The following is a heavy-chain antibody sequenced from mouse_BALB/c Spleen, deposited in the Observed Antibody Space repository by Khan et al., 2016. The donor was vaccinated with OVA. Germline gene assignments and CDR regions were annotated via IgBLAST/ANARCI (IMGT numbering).Heavy chain of an antibody. D-gene: IGHD1-1*01. V-gene: IGHV1-15*01. CDR1: GYTFTDYE. CDR2: IDPEAAFT. CDR3: TSRVYGSSYGFAY. J-gene: IGHJ3*01. Sequence: QVQLKESGAELVRPGASVTLSCKASGYTFTDYELPWVKQTPVHGLEWTGAIDPEAAFTAYNQKFKGKATLTADKSSSTAYMELRSLTSEDSAFYYCTSRVYGSSYGFAYWGQGTLVAVS.